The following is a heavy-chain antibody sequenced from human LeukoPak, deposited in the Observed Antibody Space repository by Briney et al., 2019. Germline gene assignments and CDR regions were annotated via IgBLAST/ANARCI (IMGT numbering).Heavy chain of an antibody. J-gene: IGHJ4*02. CDR2: ISGSGGST. CDR3: AKDRLYVVVAANFGLDY. Sequence: GGSLRLSCAASGFTFSSYWMHWVRQAPGKGLEWVSAISGSGGSTYYADSVKGRFTISRDNSKNTLYLQMNSLRAEDTAVYYCAKDRLYVVVAANFGLDYWGQGTLVTVSS. V-gene: IGHV3-23*01. CDR1: GFTFSSYW. D-gene: IGHD2-15*01.